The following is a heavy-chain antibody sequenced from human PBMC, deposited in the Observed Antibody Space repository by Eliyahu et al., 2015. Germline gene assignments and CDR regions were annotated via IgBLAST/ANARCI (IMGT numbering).Heavy chain of an antibody. CDR2: ISSPGGA. Sequence: QVQLQESDPGLVRPSQTLSLTCSVSGGSISSVTYYWNWIRQPAGKGLEWIGRISSPGGANYNPSXNSRVTISLDTSKNHFSLNLNSVTAADTAVYFCARDASPVSTNYHDFYMDVWGKGTAVSVSS. CDR3: ARDASPVSTNYHDFYMDV. J-gene: IGHJ6*03. D-gene: IGHD2/OR15-2a*01. V-gene: IGHV4-61*02. CDR1: GGSISSVTYY.